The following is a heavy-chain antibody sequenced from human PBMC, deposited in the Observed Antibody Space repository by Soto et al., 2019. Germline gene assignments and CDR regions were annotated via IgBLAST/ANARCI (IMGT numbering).Heavy chain of an antibody. Sequence: ASVKVSCKASGYTFTGYYMHWVRQAPGQGLEWMGWINPNSGGTNYAQKFQGWVTMTRDTSISTAYMELSRLRSDDTAVYYCARDQAPIFDVDTAMVPDRSPDPRYYYYYGMDVWGQGTTVTVSS. J-gene: IGHJ6*02. V-gene: IGHV1-2*04. CDR3: ARDQAPIFDVDTAMVPDRSPDPRYYYYYGMDV. D-gene: IGHD5-18*01. CDR2: INPNSGGT. CDR1: GYTFTGYY.